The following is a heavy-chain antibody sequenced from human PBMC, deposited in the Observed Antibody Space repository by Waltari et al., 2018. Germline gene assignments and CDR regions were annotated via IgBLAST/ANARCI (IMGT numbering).Heavy chain of an antibody. J-gene: IGHJ4*02. V-gene: IGHV1-69*14. CDR3: AAQRAGSREKIWVY. CDR1: GGTFSSYA. CDR2: STPVNATA. Sequence: QVQLVQSGAEVKKPGSSVKVSCKASGGTFSSYAISWVRQAPGQGLEWMAGSTPVNATANYAQKFEGGATVAWNKSASTVYWDLISLRSEDTAVYYCAAQRAGSREKIWVYCGQETLATVSS. D-gene: IGHD3-16*01.